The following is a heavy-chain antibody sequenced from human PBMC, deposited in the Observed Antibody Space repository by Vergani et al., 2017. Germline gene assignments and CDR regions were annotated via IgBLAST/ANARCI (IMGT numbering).Heavy chain of an antibody. D-gene: IGHD2-8*01. CDR2: ISWNSGSI. J-gene: IGHJ4*02. CDR1: GITFWKFG. CDR3: ARQSRDVFCTNGVCPLGY. V-gene: IGHV3-9*01. Sequence: EVDLVESGGGLAQPGGSLRLSCEASGITFWKFGMHWVRQGPGKGLEWVSGISWNSGSIGYADSVKGRFTISRDNAKNSLYLQMNNLRAEDTAVYYCARQSRDVFCTNGVCPLGYWGQGALVTVSS.